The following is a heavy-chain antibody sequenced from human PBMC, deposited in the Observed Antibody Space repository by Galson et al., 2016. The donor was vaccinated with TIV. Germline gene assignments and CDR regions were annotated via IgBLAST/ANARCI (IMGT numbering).Heavy chain of an antibody. Sequence: SETLSLTCTVSGGSVSSSTYFWAWVRQPPGEGLEWIGTVYYDGTTYTNPSLKSPVTLSVDSPKNQISLKLSSVTAADTAIYFCARHGPWSFYFDFWGQGTLVTVSS. CDR2: VYYDGTT. CDR3: ARHGPWSFYFDF. D-gene: IGHD3-16*02. V-gene: IGHV4-39*01. CDR1: GGSVSSSTYF. J-gene: IGHJ4*02.